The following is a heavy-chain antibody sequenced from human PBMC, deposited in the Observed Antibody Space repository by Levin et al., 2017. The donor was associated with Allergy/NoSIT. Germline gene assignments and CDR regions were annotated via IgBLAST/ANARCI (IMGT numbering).Heavy chain of an antibody. J-gene: IGHJ4*02. CDR1: GFTVSSNY. D-gene: IGHD5-24*01. Sequence: GGSLRLSCAASGFTVSSNYMSWVRQAPGKGLEWVSVIYSGGSTYYADSVKGRFTISRDNSKNTLYLQMNSLRAEDTAVYYCARATTGRDGYNWRDWGQGTLVTVSS. V-gene: IGHV3-53*01. CDR2: IYSGGST. CDR3: ARATTGRDGYNWRD.